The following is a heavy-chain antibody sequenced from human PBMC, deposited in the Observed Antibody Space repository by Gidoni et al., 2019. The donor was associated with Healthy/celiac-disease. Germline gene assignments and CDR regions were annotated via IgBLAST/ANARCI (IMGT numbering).Heavy chain of an antibody. Sequence: EVQLVQSGAEVKKPGASLRISCKGSGYSFTTYWISWVRRMTGKGLEWMGRIDPSDSYTNYSPSFQGHVTISADKSISTAYLQWSSLKASDTAMYYCARHESTGPYSGSYSTYWGQGTLVTVSS. CDR1: GYSFTTYW. CDR3: ARHESTGPYSGSYSTY. J-gene: IGHJ4*02. V-gene: IGHV5-10-1*01. D-gene: IGHD1-26*01. CDR2: IDPSDSYT.